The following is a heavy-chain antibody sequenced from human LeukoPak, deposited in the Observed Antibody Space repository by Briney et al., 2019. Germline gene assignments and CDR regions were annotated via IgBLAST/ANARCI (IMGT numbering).Heavy chain of an antibody. Sequence: GGSLRLSCAASGFTVSSNYMSWVRQAPGKGLEWVSVIYSGGTTYYADSVKGRFTISKDNSKNTLYLQMNSLRAEDTAVYYCAKERACSSTSCYSIPAHTLDYWGQGTLVTVSS. CDR3: AKERACSSTSCYSIPAHTLDY. CDR2: IYSGGTT. V-gene: IGHV3-66*01. D-gene: IGHD2-2*01. J-gene: IGHJ4*02. CDR1: GFTVSSNY.